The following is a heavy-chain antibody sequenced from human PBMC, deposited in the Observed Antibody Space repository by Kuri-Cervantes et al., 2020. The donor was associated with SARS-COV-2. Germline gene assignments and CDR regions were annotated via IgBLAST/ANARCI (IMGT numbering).Heavy chain of an antibody. D-gene: IGHD4-23*01. CDR3: ARDGGGARDYYYGMDV. CDR1: GGSISSYY. Sequence: GSLRLSCTVSGGSISSYYWSWIRQPPGKGLEWIGYIYYSGSTNYNPSLKSRVTISVDTSKNQSSLKLSSVTAADTAVYYCARDGGGARDYYYGMDVWGQGTTVTVSS. J-gene: IGHJ6*02. V-gene: IGHV4-59*01. CDR2: IYYSGST.